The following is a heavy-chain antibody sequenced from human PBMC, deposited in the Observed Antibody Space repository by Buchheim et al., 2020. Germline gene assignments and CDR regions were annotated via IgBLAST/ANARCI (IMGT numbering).Heavy chain of an antibody. V-gene: IGHV1-3*01. Sequence: QVQLVQSGAEVKKPGASVKVSCKASGYSFTTFAMHWVRQAPGQRLEWMGWINAGNGHTKYSQKFAGRVTITRDTSASTAYMELSSLRSEDTAVYYCARAPAAGTCFDYWGQGTL. CDR2: INAGNGHT. D-gene: IGHD6-13*01. CDR1: GYSFTTFA. J-gene: IGHJ4*02. CDR3: ARAPAAGTCFDY.